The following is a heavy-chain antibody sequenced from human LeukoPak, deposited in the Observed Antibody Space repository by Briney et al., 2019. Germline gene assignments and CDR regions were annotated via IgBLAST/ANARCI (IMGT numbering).Heavy chain of an antibody. CDR1: GGSFSGYY. CDR3: ARHEAVADPNFDY. D-gene: IGHD6-19*01. J-gene: IGHJ4*02. Sequence: PSETLSLTCAVYGGSFSGYYWSWIRQPPGKGLEWIGEINHSGSTNYNPSLKSRVTISVDTSKNQFSLKLSSVTAADTAVYYCARHEAVADPNFDYWGQGTLVTVSS. CDR2: INHSGST. V-gene: IGHV4-34*01.